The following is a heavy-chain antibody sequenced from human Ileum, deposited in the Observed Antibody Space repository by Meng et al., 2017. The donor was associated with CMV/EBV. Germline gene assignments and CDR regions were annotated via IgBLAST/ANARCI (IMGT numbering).Heavy chain of an antibody. V-gene: IGHV4-34*01. D-gene: IGHD3-3*01. CDR1: NSTISDYY. J-gene: IGHJ4*02. CDR2: INHRGST. CDR3: AIASPQRRFLSY. Sequence: QVQPTQCVGGKLKPSETLPPVCAGHNSTISDYYGTWVRQTPGKGLDWIGEINHRGSTNYNPSLKSRVTISIGTSRNQVSPQLTLRTAADTAVYYCAIASPQRRFLSYWGQGTLVTVSS.